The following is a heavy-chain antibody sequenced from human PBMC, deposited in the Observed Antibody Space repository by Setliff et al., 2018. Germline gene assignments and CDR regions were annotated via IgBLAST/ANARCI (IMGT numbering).Heavy chain of an antibody. Sequence: GGSLRLSCAASGFTFSSYGMHWVRQAPGKGLEWVAVIWYDGTNKFYADSVKGRFTISRDISKDTLYLQMNSLRAEDTAVYYCARDLDYQYYYDSSGRDAFDIWGQGTMVTVSS. J-gene: IGHJ3*02. V-gene: IGHV3-33*01. CDR2: IWYDGTNK. CDR3: ARDLDYQYYYDSSGRDAFDI. CDR1: GFTFSSYG. D-gene: IGHD3-22*01.